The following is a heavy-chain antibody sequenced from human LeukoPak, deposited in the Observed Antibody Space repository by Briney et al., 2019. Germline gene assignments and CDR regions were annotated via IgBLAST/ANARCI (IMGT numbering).Heavy chain of an antibody. D-gene: IGHD6-13*01. CDR1: GGSISSGSYY. CDR3: ASFGSSSWIPDWYFDL. J-gene: IGHJ2*01. Sequence: SQTLSLTCTVSGGSISSGSYYWSWIRQPAGKGLEWIGRIHTSGSTNYNPSLKRRVTISVDTSKNQFSLKLNSVTAADTAVYYCASFGSSSWIPDWYFDLWGRGTLVTVSS. V-gene: IGHV4-61*02. CDR2: IHTSGST.